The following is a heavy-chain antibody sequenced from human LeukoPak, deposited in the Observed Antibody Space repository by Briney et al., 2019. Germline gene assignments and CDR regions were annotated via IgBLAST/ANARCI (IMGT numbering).Heavy chain of an antibody. CDR3: AKPLGYCTGGVCYSNYFDP. CDR1: GFTFYNYA. D-gene: IGHD2-8*02. V-gene: IGHV3-23*01. CDR2: ISGSGGNT. Sequence: GGSLRLSCEASGFTFYNYAMSWFRQAPGKGLEWVSTISGSGGNTYYADSVKGRFTISRDNSENTLYLQMNSLRAEDTAVYYCAKPLGYCTGGVCYSNYFDPWGQGTLVTVSS. J-gene: IGHJ5*02.